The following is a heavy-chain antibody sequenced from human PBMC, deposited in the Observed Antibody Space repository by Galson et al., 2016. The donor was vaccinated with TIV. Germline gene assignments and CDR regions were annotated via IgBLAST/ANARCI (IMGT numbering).Heavy chain of an antibody. D-gene: IGHD3-22*01. CDR3: ARESYPVSSGYYFTYYYYGMDV. Sequence: SVKVSCQASGYTFIGHYLHRARQAPGQGPEWMGCNNPHCGGTEFAQKFQGRVTMTRDPSTGPAYMELSRMGSADTAVYFLARESYPVSSGYYFTYYYYGMDVWGQGTTVTVSS. CDR1: GYTFIGHY. V-gene: IGHV1-2*02. CDR2: NNPHCGGT. J-gene: IGHJ6*02.